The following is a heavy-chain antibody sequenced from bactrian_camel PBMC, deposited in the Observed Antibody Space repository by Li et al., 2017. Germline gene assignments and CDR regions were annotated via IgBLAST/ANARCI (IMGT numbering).Heavy chain of an antibody. J-gene: IGHJ6*01. D-gene: IGHD3*01. Sequence: DVQLVESGGGSVQAGGSLRLSCTHSGYISSRHCMGWFRQAPGTAREGIAGIRRDGDEYYAGSVKGRFTFSQDNAKNIIYLQMSSLTPDDTAMYCCAAGTRIIVGDYCAGITTWGQGTQVTVS. CDR2: IRRDGDE. CDR1: GYISSRHC. CDR3: AAGTRIIVGDYCAGITT. V-gene: IGHV3S31*01.